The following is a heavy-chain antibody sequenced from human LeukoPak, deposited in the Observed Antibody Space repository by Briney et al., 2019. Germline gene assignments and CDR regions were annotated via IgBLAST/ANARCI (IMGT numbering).Heavy chain of an antibody. D-gene: IGHD1-26*01. CDR2: ISGSGGST. CDR1: GGSISSSSYY. CDR3: ANPGELRGVDY. J-gene: IGHJ4*02. V-gene: IGHV3-23*01. Sequence: ETLSLTCTVSGGSISSSSYYWGWIRQPPGKALEWVSAISGSGGSTYYADSVKGRFTISRDNSKNTLYLQMNSLRAEDTAVYYCANPGELRGVDYWGQGTLVTVSS.